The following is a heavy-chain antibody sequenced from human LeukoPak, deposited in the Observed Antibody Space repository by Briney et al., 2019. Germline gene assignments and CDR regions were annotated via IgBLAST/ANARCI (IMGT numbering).Heavy chain of an antibody. J-gene: IGHJ4*02. CDR1: GYTFTGHY. D-gene: IGHD3-16*01. Sequence: ASVKVSCKASGYTFTGHYMHWARQAPGQGLEWMGWINTNSGDRNSAQKFQGRVTMTRDTSISTVYMELSRLGPDDTAVYYCAREGWDQGDTAAFDHWGQGTLVTVSS. CDR2: INTNSGDR. CDR3: AREGWDQGDTAAFDH. V-gene: IGHV1-2*02.